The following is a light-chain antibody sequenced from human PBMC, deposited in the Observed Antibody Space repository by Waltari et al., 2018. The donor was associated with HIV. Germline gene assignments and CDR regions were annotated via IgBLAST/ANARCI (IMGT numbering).Light chain of an antibody. J-gene: IGKJ2*01. Sequence: ETVMTQSPGTLSLSPGGRATLACRASRSVNSNFVAWYQQRSGQAPRLLISATASRATGIPDRFSGSGSGTVFTLTISRLEPGDSAVYYCLQYGSPPHSFGQGTKLEIK. CDR1: RSVNSNF. V-gene: IGKV3-20*01. CDR3: LQYGSPPHS. CDR2: ATA.